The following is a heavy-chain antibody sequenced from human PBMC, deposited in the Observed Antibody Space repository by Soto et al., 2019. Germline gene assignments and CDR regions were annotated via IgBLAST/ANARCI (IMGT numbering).Heavy chain of an antibody. CDR2: IYYSGST. CDR3: ARVQLGITMVRGVNYGMDV. CDR1: GGSISSGGYY. V-gene: IGHV4-31*03. J-gene: IGHJ6*02. D-gene: IGHD3-10*01. Sequence: SETLSLTCTVSGGSISSGGYYWSWIRQHPGKGLEWIGYIYYSGSTYYNPSLKSRVTISVDTSKNQFSLKLSSVTAADTAVYYCARVQLGITMVRGVNYGMDVWGQGTTVTVS.